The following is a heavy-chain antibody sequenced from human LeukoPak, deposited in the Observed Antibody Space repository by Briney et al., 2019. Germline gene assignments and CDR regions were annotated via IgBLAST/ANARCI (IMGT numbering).Heavy chain of an antibody. CDR2: INPKSGGT. CDR1: GYTFTSYY. V-gene: IGHV1-2*02. CDR3: ARHYDILTGYYDWFDP. Sequence: ASVKVSCKASGYTFTSYYMHWVRQAPGQGLEWMGWINPKSGGTNYAQKFPGRVTMTRDTSISTAYMELRSLRSDDTAVYYCARHYDILTGYYDWFDPWGQGTLVTVSS. J-gene: IGHJ5*02. D-gene: IGHD3-9*01.